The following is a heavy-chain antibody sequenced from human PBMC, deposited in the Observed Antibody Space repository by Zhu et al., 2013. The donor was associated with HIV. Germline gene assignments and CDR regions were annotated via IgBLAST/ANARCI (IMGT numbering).Heavy chain of an antibody. Sequence: QVQLQESGPGLVKPSETLSLTCTVSGDSMSSSNYYWGWIRQPPGKGLEWIGSMYYSGNTYNNPSLKSRVIISVDASKNQFSLKLSSVTAADTAVYYCARRRWLLRTALLRSWYFDLWGQGTLVHRLL. V-gene: IGHV4-39*01. D-gene: IGHD3-22*01. J-gene: IGHJ2*01. CDR2: MYYSGNT. CDR1: GDSMSSSNYY. CDR3: ARRRWLLRTALLRSWYFDL.